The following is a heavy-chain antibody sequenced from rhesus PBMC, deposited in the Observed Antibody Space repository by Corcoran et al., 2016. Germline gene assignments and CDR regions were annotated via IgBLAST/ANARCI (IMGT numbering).Heavy chain of an antibody. CDR2: RYGSRGST. J-gene: IGHJ4*01. D-gene: IGHD3-16*01. CDR1: GGSISSNY. CDR3: ARDGYSGSYFDY. V-gene: IGHV4-160*01. Sequence: QVQLQESGPGLVKPSETLSLTCAVSGGSISSNYWSWIRQPPGKGLEWIGYRYGSRGSTYYNHSLKSRVTMSTDTSKNQFSLKLSSVTAADTAVYYCARDGYSGSYFDYWGQGVLVTVSS.